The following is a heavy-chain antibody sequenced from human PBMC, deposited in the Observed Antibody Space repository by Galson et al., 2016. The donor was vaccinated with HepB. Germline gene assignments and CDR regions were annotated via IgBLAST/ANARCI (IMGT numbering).Heavy chain of an antibody. D-gene: IGHD3-22*01. Sequence: SETLSLTCAVSGASISRGNWWNRVRQPPGKGLEWIGEVYHSGSTSYNPSPKSRVTISVDKSKNQFSLNLSSVTAADTAVYYCARGMYYYDSRETAWGQGTLVTVSS. CDR2: VYHSGST. V-gene: IGHV4-4*02. CDR1: GASISRGNW. CDR3: ARGMYYYDSRETA. J-gene: IGHJ5*02.